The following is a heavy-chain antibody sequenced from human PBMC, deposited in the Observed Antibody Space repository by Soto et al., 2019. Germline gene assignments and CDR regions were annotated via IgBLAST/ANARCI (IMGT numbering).Heavy chain of an antibody. CDR1: GFTFSSYW. CDR3: MSWVSAHFDF. CDR2: INSDGSST. D-gene: IGHD2-8*01. Sequence: PGGSLRLSCAASGFTFSSYWMHWVRQAPGKGLVWVSRINSDGSSTSYADSVKGRFTISRDNSKRTLSLQMNSLRAEDTAIYYCMSWVSAHFDFWGPGTEVTVPS. J-gene: IGHJ4*02. V-gene: IGHV3-74*01.